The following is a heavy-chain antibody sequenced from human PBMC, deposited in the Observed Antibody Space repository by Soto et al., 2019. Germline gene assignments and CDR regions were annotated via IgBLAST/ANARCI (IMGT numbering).Heavy chain of an antibody. CDR3: AREASNIPHYYYGMDV. V-gene: IGHV3-33*01. CDR2: IWYDGSNK. Sequence: QVQLVESGGGVVQPGRSLRLSCAASGFTFSSYGMHWVRQAPGKGLEWVAVIWYDGSNKYYADSVKGRFTISRDNSKNTLYLQMNSLRAEDTAVYYCAREASNIPHYYYGMDVWGQGTTVTVSS. CDR1: GFTFSSYG. J-gene: IGHJ6*02.